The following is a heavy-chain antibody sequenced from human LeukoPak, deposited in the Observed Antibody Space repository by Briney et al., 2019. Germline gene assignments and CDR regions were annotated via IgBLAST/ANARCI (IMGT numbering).Heavy chain of an antibody. J-gene: IGHJ4*02. CDR1: GLTFSSYS. D-gene: IGHD4-17*01. CDR3: ARASDYGDYFDY. CDR2: IGSSSSTI. V-gene: IGHV3-48*01. Sequence: PGGSLRLSCAASGLTFSSYSMNWVRQAPGKGLEWVSYIGSSSSTIYYADSVKGRFTISRDNAKNSLYLQMNSLRAEDTAVYYCARASDYGDYFDYWGQGTLVTVSS.